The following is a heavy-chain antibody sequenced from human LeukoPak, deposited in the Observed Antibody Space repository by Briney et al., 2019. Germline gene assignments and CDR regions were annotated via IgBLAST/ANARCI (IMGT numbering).Heavy chain of an antibody. CDR1: GFTFSSYA. CDR3: AKVARSPVQNPGYCSGGSCKYGMDV. D-gene: IGHD2-15*01. CDR2: ISYDGSNK. Sequence: PGGSLRLSCAASGFTFSSYAMHWVRQAPGKGLEWVAVISYDGSNKYYADSVKGRFTISRDNSKNTLYLQMNSLRAEDTAVYYCAKVARSPVQNPGYCSGGSCKYGMDVWGQGTTVTVSS. V-gene: IGHV3-30*04. J-gene: IGHJ6*02.